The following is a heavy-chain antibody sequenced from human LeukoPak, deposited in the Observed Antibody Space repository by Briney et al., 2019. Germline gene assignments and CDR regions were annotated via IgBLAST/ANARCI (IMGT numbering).Heavy chain of an antibody. CDR1: GYTFTSNN. D-gene: IGHD1-14*01. CDR3: ARDIAGGWTYFDY. V-gene: IGHV1-46*01. CDR2: INPTGGST. Sequence: ASVKVSCKASGYTFTSNNIHWVRKAPGQGLEWMGIINPTGGSTGYAQKFQGRVTMTRDTSTTTVYMEMSSLRSEDTAVYYCARDIAGGWTYFDYWGQGTLITVSS. J-gene: IGHJ4*02.